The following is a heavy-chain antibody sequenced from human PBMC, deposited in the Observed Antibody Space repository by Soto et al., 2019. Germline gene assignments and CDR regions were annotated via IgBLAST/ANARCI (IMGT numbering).Heavy chain of an antibody. V-gene: IGHV3-64D*06. J-gene: IGHJ4*02. CDR1: GFKFSGSA. D-gene: IGHD3-3*01. Sequence: GGSLRLSCSASGFKFSGSAMHWVRQAPGKRPEYVSAIGTSGRDTYYADSVKGRFTISRDNSQNTVHLQMNSLRTEDTAVYYCLRDIFGVVIFDSWGQGTPVTV. CDR3: LRDIFGVVIFDS. CDR2: IGTSGRDT.